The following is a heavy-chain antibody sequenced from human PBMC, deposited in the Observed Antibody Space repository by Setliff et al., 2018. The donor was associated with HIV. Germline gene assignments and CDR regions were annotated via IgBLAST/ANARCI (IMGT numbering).Heavy chain of an antibody. CDR1: GYSISSGYY. D-gene: IGHD3-22*01. V-gene: IGHV4-38-2*01. CDR3: ARLWAYYDSSGRTAFDT. J-gene: IGHJ3*02. Sequence: SETLSLTCAVSGYSISSGYYWNWIRQPPGKGLEWIGEINHSGSTNYNSSLQSRVTISADTSRNHFSLRLGSVTAADTAVYYCARLWAYYDSSGRTAFDTWGQGTMVTVSS. CDR2: INHSGST.